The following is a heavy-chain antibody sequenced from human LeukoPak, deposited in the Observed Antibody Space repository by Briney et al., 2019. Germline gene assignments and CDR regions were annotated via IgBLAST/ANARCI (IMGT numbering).Heavy chain of an antibody. CDR1: GFTFSSYA. D-gene: IGHD3-10*01. J-gene: IGHJ4*02. V-gene: IGHV4-34*01. CDR3: ARRRYGSGSYSNHLWDYFDY. CDR2: INHSGST. Sequence: PGGSLRLSCAASGFTFSSYAMSWVRQAPGKGLEWIGEINHSGSTNYNPSLKSRVTISVDTSKNQFSLKLSSVTAADTAVYYCARRRYGSGSYSNHLWDYFDYWGQGTLVTVSS.